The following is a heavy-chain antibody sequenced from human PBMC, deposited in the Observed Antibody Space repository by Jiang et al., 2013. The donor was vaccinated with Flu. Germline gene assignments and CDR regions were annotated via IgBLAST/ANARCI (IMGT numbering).Heavy chain of an antibody. J-gene: IGHJ3*02. CDR3: ARDELGSWNAFDI. CDR2: IYHSGST. D-gene: IGHD7-27*01. Sequence: GPGLVKPSGTLSLTCAVSGDSISSNNWWTWVRQPPGKGLEWIGEIYHSGSTNYNPSLKSRVTISVDTSKNQFSLKLSSVTAADTAVYYCARDELGSWNAFDIWGQGTMATVSS. CDR1: GDSISSNNW. V-gene: IGHV4-4*02.